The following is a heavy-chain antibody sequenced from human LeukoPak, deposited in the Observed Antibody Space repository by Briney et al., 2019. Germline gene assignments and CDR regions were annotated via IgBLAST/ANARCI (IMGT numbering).Heavy chain of an antibody. CDR1: GGSISSSSYY. CDR2: IYYSGST. V-gene: IGHV4-39*07. CDR3: ARDRILPARHYYGMDV. Sequence: SETLSLTCTVSGGSISSSSYYWGWIRQPPGKGLEWIGSIYYSGSTYYNPSLKSRVTISVDTSKNQFSLKLSSVTAADTAVYYCARDRILPARHYYGMDVWGQGTTVTVSS. J-gene: IGHJ6*02.